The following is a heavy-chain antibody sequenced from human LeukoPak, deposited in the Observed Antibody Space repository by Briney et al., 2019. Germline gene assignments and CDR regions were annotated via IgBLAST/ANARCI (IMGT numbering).Heavy chain of an antibody. CDR3: AGGTGMDV. V-gene: IGHV3-7*05. CDR1: GXTFSSSW. CDR2: IKQDGSEK. Sequence: PGWSLRLSCAASGXTFSSSWMSWVRQAPGKGLEWVASIKQDGSEKYYVDFVKGRFSISRDNAKNSLYLQMNSLGADDTALYYCAGGTGMDVWGQGTTVTVSS. D-gene: IGHD1-1*01. J-gene: IGHJ6*02.